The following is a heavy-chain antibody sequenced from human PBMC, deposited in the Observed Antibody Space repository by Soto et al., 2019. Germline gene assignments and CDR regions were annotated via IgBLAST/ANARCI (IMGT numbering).Heavy chain of an antibody. J-gene: IGHJ6*02. D-gene: IGHD3-3*01. CDR3: ARGGGLRFLEWLPHYYGMDV. V-gene: IGHV3-21*01. Sequence: WGSLRLSCAASGFTFSSYSMNWVRHSPFKWLEWVSSISSSSSYIYYADSVKGRFTISRDNAKNSLYLQMNSLRAEDTAVYYCARGGGLRFLEWLPHYYGMDVWGQGTTVTVSS. CDR1: GFTFSSYS. CDR2: ISSSSSYI.